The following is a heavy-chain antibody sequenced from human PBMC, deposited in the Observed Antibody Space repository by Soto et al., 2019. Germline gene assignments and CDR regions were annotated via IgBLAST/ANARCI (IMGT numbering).Heavy chain of an antibody. J-gene: IGHJ4*02. CDR3: ARVYYYDSSGSDPGDY. D-gene: IGHD3-22*01. V-gene: IGHV1-46*01. Sequence: ASVKVSCNASGYTFTSYYMHWVRQAPGQGLEWMGIINPSGGSTSYAQKFQGRVTMTRDTSTSTVYMELSSLRSEDTAVYYCARVYYYDSSGSDPGDYWGQGTLVTVSS. CDR2: INPSGGST. CDR1: GYTFTSYY.